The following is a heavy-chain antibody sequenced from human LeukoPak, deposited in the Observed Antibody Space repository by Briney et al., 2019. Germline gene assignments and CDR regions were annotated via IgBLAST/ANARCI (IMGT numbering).Heavy chain of an antibody. CDR1: GFTFSTYG. CDR2: ISYDGTYK. CDR3: ARGARKGSSWPFDY. V-gene: IGHV3-30*03. Sequence: GGSLRLSCAASGFTFSTYGMHWVRQAPGKGLEWVAVISYDGTYKYYADSVKGRFTISRENAKNSLYLQMNSLRAGDTAVYYCARGARKGSSWPFDYWGQGTLVTVSS. J-gene: IGHJ4*02. D-gene: IGHD6-13*01.